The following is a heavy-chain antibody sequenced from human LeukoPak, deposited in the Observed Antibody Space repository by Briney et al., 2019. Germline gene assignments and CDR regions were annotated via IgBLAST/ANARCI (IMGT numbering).Heavy chain of an antibody. CDR2: IWYDGSNK. CDR1: GITFSSYG. CDR3: ARDPGDYVGNDAFDI. D-gene: IGHD4-17*01. J-gene: IGHJ3*02. V-gene: IGHV3-33*08. Sequence: GGSLRLSCAVTGITFSSYGMHWVRQAPGKGLEWVAVIWYDGSNKYYADSVKGRFTVSRDNSKNTVYLQMNSLRAEDTAVYYCARDPGDYVGNDAFDIWGQGTMVTVSS.